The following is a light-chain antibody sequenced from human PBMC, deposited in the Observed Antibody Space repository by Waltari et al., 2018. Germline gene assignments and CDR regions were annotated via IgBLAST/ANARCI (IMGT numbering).Light chain of an antibody. J-gene: IGKJ4*01. CDR3: QQRSIWPVT. CDR1: QSVSSY. CDR2: DAS. V-gene: IGKV3-11*01. Sequence: EIVLTQSPATLSLSPGERATLSWRASQSVSSYLAWYQQKPGQAPRLLIYDASNRVTGIPARFSGSGSGTDFTLTISSLDPEDFAVYYCQQRSIWPVTFGGGTKVEIK.